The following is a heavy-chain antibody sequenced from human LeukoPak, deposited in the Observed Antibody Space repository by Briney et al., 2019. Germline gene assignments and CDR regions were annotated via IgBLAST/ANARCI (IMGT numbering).Heavy chain of an antibody. V-gene: IGHV3-15*07. CDR2: IKSKTDDGTR. D-gene: IGHD1/OR15-1a*01. J-gene: IGHJ4*02. CDR3: SAGVGRTDFDY. Sequence: AGGSLRLSCVASGFSFSNAWMNWVRQAPGKGLEWVGRIKSKTDDGTRAFAAPVKGRFTISRDDSKNTLYLQMDSLKIEDTAVYYCSAGVGRTDFDYWGQGTLVTVSP. CDR1: GFSFSNAW.